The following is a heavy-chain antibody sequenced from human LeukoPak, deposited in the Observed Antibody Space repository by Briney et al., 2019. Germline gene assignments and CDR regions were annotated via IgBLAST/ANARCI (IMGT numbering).Heavy chain of an antibody. CDR2: IKQDGSKK. D-gene: IGHD1-26*01. J-gene: IGHJ5*02. Sequence: GGSLRLSCVASGFPFSSYWMTWVRQAPGKGLEWVANIKQDGSKKSYVDSVKGRFTISRDNAKNSLYLQMNSLRAEDTAVYYCARASYSVTVVDPWGQGTLVTVSS. CDR1: GFPFSSYW. CDR3: ARASYSVTVVDP. V-gene: IGHV3-7*03.